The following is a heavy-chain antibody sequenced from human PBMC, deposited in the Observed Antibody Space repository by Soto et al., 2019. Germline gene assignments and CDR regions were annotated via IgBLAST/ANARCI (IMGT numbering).Heavy chain of an antibody. V-gene: IGHV1-18*01. CDR3: ARDREYYYDSSGYLPHLPGAFDI. D-gene: IGHD3-22*01. J-gene: IGHJ3*02. Sequence: ASVKVSCKASGYTFTSYGISWVRQAPGQGLEWMGWISAYNGNTNYAQKLQGRVTMTTDTSTSTAYMELGSLRSDDTAVYYCARDREYYYDSSGYLPHLPGAFDIWGQGTMVTVSS. CDR2: ISAYNGNT. CDR1: GYTFTSYG.